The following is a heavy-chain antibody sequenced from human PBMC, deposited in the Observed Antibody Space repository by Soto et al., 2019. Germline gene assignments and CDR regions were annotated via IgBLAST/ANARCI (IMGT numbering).Heavy chain of an antibody. CDR1: GFTFSSYG. J-gene: IGHJ4*02. D-gene: IGHD3-3*01. Sequence: QVQLVESGGGGVQPGRSLRLSCAASGFTFSSYGMHWVRQAPGKGLEWVAVISYDGSNKYYADSVKGRFTISRDNPKNTLYPQMNSLRAEDTAVYYCAKDRRFLEWLAQGLDYWGQGTLVTVSS. CDR3: AKDRRFLEWLAQGLDY. CDR2: ISYDGSNK. V-gene: IGHV3-30*18.